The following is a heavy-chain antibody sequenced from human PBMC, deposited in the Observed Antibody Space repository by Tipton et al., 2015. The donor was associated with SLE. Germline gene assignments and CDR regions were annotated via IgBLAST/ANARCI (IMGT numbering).Heavy chain of an antibody. CDR2: IQPSGST. CDR1: GGSISSYY. D-gene: IGHD3-10*01. CDR3: ARDLNWMVHFEEAFDI. V-gene: IGHV4-4*07. Sequence: TLSLTCIVSGGSISSYYWNWIRQPAGKGLEWIGHIQPSGSTFYNPSPKSRVTMSLDMSKNQLSLKLYSVTAADTAVYYCARDLNWMVHFEEAFDIWGQGTMVTVSS. J-gene: IGHJ3*02.